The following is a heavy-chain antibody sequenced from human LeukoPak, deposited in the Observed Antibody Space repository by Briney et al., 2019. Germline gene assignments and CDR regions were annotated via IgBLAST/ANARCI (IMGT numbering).Heavy chain of an antibody. V-gene: IGHV3-48*01. CDR3: ARDRGGADDFWSGYYTGYFDY. CDR1: GFTFSNYN. J-gene: IGHJ4*02. Sequence: GGSLRLSCAASGFTFSNYNMNWVRQAPGKGLEWVSYISSSSSTIYYADSVKGRFTISRDNAKNSLYLQMNSLRAEDTAVYYCARDRGGADDFWSGYYTGYFDYWGQGTLVTVSS. CDR2: ISSSSSTI. D-gene: IGHD3-3*01.